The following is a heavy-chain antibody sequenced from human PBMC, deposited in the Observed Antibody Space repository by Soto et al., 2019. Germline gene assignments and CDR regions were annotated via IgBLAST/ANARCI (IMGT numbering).Heavy chain of an antibody. J-gene: IGHJ5*02. Sequence: SETLSLTCTVSGGSISISSYYLGWIRQPPGKGLEWIGSIYYSGSTYYNPSLKSRVTISVDTSKNQFSLKLSSVTAADTAVYYCARGAGAAADFGRNWFDPWGQGTLVTVSS. D-gene: IGHD6-13*01. V-gene: IGHV4-39*01. CDR2: IYYSGST. CDR3: ARGAGAAADFGRNWFDP. CDR1: GGSISISSYY.